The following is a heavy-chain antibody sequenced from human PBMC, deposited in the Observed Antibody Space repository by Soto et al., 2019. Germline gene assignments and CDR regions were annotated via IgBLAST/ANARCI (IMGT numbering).Heavy chain of an antibody. Sequence: GASVKVSCKASGYTFTSYDINWVRQATGQGLEWMGWMNPNSGNTGYAQKFQGRVTMTRNTSISTAYMELSSLRSEDTAVYYCARFDLRITIFGVVIHHGDYYYGMDVWGQGTTVTVSS. D-gene: IGHD3-3*01. CDR1: GYTFTSYD. CDR3: ARFDLRITIFGVVIHHGDYYYGMDV. V-gene: IGHV1-8*01. J-gene: IGHJ6*02. CDR2: MNPNSGNT.